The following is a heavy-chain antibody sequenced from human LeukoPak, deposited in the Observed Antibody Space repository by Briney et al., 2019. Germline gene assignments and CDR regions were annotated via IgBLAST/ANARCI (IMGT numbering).Heavy chain of an antibody. V-gene: IGHV3-7*01. CDR2: IKQDGSVK. J-gene: IGHJ5*01. D-gene: IGHD6-6*01. Sequence: GGSLRLSCAASGFTFNNYWMSWVPQAPGKGLEWVANIKQDGSVKNYVDYMEGRFTISRDNAKNSLYLQMNGLRAEDTAVYYCVRTSRSSSTDSWGQGTLVTVSS. CDR3: VRTSRSSSTDS. CDR1: GFTFNNYW.